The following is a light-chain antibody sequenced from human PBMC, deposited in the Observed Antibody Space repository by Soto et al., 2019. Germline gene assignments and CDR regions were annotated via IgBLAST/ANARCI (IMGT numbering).Light chain of an antibody. J-gene: IGKJ4*01. CDR1: QGVRDD. CDR2: SAS. V-gene: IGKV1-6*01. CDR3: LQESNYPLT. Sequence: IQMTQSPSSLSASVGDRVTITCRASQGVRDDVGWYQQKPGQAPKLLIYSASTLQSGVPSRFSGSGSGTDFTLTISGLQTEDFATYYCLQESNYPLTFGGGTKVEIK.